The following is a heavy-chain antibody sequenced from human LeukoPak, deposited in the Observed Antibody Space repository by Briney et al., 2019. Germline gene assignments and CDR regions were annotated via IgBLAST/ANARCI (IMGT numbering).Heavy chain of an antibody. V-gene: IGHV3-53*05. J-gene: IGHJ3*02. CDR2: LYSGGSA. CDR3: AKRGRSSWYLGAFDI. D-gene: IGHD6-13*01. Sequence: GGSLRLSCAVSGFSVKTNYLTWVRQAPGKGLESVSVLYSGGSAYYTDSVKGRFTISRDNAKNSLYLQMNSLRAEDTALYYCAKRGRSSWYLGAFDIWGQGTMVTVSS. CDR1: GFSVKTNY.